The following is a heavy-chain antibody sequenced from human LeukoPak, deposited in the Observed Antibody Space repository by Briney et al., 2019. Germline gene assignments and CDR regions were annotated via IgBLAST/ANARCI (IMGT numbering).Heavy chain of an antibody. CDR2: IYHSGST. CDR1: GGSISSYY. Sequence: SETLSLTCTVSGGSISSYYWSWIRQPPGKGLEWIGYIYHSGSTKYNPSLKSRVTISLDTSRNQFSLKLNSVTAADTAVYYCARVLLYSYGYIDYWGQGTLVTVSS. J-gene: IGHJ4*02. CDR3: ARVLLYSYGYIDY. D-gene: IGHD5-18*01. V-gene: IGHV4-59*12.